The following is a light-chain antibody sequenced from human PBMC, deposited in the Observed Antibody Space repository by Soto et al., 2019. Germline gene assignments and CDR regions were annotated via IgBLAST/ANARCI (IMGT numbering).Light chain of an antibody. CDR1: QGIGSD. CDR3: LQHNNYPRM. CDR2: SAS. V-gene: IGKV1-17*01. J-gene: IGKJ1*01. Sequence: DIQMTQSPSSLSASVGDRVTITCRASQGIGSDLGWYQQKPGKAPKRLIFSASSLQNGVPPRFSGSGSGTEFTLTISTLQPEDFATYYCLQHNNYPRMFGQGTKVEIK.